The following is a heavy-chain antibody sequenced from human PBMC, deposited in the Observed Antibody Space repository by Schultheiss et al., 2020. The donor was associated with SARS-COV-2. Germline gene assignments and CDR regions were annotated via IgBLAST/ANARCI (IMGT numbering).Heavy chain of an antibody. J-gene: IGHJ3*02. CDR3: ARIRPYCSSTSCYHDAFDI. V-gene: IGHV2-70*01. CDR2: IYWDDDK. Sequence: SGPTLVKPTQTLTLTCTFSGFSLSTSGVGVGWIRQPPGKALEWLALIYWDDDKFYSTSLKTRLTISKDTSKNQVVLTMTNMDPVDTATYYCARIRPYCSSTSCYHDAFDIWGQGTMVTVSS. D-gene: IGHD2-2*01. CDR1: GFSLSTSGVG.